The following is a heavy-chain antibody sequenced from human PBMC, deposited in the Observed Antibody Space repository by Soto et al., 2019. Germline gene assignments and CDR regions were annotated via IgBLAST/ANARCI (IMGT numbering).Heavy chain of an antibody. Sequence: PETLSLTCAVYGGSFSGYYWSWIRQPPGKGLEWIGEINHSGSTNYNPSLKSRVTISVDTSKNQFSLKLSSVTAADTAVYYCARERVASVVVTVATKWSTYYYGMDFCGQGTTVIVS. V-gene: IGHV4-34*01. J-gene: IGHJ6*02. CDR1: GGSFSGYY. CDR3: ARERVASVVVTVATKWSTYYYGMDF. D-gene: IGHD2-2*01. CDR2: INHSGST.